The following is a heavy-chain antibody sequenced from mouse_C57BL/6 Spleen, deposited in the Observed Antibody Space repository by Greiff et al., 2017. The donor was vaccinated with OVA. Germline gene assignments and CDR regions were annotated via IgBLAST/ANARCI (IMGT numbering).Heavy chain of an antibody. Sequence: QVQLKESGAELVRPGASVTLSCKASGYTFTDYEMHWVKQTPVHGLEWIGAIDPETGGTAYNQKFKGKAILTADKSSSTAYMELRSLTSEDSAVYYCTRGIYGYDFDYWGQGTTLTVSS. CDR3: TRGIYGYDFDY. CDR1: GYTFTDYE. V-gene: IGHV1-15*01. CDR2: IDPETGGT. J-gene: IGHJ2*01. D-gene: IGHD2-2*01.